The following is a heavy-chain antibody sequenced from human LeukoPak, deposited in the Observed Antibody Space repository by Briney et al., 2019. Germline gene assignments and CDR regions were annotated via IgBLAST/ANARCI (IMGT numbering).Heavy chain of an antibody. CDR3: ASHSLRPASGAFDI. Sequence: PSETLSLTCTVSGGSISSYYWSWLRQPAGKGLEWIGRIYTSGSTNYNPSLKSRVTMSVDTSKNQFSLKLSSVTAADTAVYYCASHSLRPASGAFDIWGQGTMVTVSS. D-gene: IGHD1-26*01. CDR1: GGSISSYY. V-gene: IGHV4-4*07. J-gene: IGHJ3*02. CDR2: IYTSGST.